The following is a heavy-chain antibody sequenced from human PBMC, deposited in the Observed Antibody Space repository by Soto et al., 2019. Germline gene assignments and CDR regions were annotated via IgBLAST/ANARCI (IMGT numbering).Heavy chain of an antibody. Sequence: ASVKVSCKASGYTFTSYDINWVRQATGQGLEWMGWMNPNSGNTGYAQKFQGRVTMTRNTSISTAYMELSSLRSEDTAVYYCARGRDVVVPAAIAYYYYYMDVWGKGTTVTVSS. V-gene: IGHV1-8*01. CDR1: GYTFTSYD. CDR3: ARGRDVVVPAAIAYYYYYMDV. D-gene: IGHD2-2*01. J-gene: IGHJ6*03. CDR2: MNPNSGNT.